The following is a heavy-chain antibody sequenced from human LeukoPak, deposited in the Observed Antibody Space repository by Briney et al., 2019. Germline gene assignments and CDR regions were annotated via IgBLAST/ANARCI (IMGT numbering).Heavy chain of an antibody. CDR1: GFTFSSYG. D-gene: IGHD3-22*01. Sequence: PGGSLRLSCAASGFTFSSYGMHWVRQAPGKGLEWVAVIWYDGSNKYYADSVKGRFTISRDNSKNTLYLQMNSLRAEDTAVYYCATRSVYYDSRGYTFDYWGQGTLVTVSS. V-gene: IGHV3-33*01. J-gene: IGHJ4*02. CDR2: IWYDGSNK. CDR3: ATRSVYYDSRGYTFDY.